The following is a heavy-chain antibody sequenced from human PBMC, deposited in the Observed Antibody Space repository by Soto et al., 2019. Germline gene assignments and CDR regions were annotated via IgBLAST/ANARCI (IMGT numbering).Heavy chain of an antibody. J-gene: IGHJ6*03. CDR3: AREGLIAAAGTWYYYYYMDV. V-gene: IGHV1-8*01. CDR2: MNPNSGNT. Sequence: ASVKVSCKASGYTFTSYDINWVRQATGQGLEWMGWMNPNSGNTGYAQKFQGRVTMTRNTSISTAYMELSSLRSEDTAVYYCAREGLIAAAGTWYYYYYMDVWGKGTTVTVSS. CDR1: GYTFTSYD. D-gene: IGHD6-13*01.